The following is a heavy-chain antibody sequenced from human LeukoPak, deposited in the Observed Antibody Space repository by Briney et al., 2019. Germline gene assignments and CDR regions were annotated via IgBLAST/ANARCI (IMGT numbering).Heavy chain of an antibody. V-gene: IGHV3-7*01. J-gene: IGHJ4*02. CDR1: GFTLSSYW. CDR2: IKQDGSEK. CDR3: ARDDEEAAVAGFFDY. D-gene: IGHD6-19*01. Sequence: PGGSLRLSCAASGFTLSSYWMSWVRQAPGKGLEWVANIKQDGSEKYYVDSVKGRFTISRDNAKNSLYLQMNSLRAEDTAVYYCARDDEEAAVAGFFDYWGQGTLVTVSS.